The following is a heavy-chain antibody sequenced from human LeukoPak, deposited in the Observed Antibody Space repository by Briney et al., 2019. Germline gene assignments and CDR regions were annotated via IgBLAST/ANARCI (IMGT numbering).Heavy chain of an antibody. Sequence: GGSLRLSCAASGFTVSSNYMSWIRQAPGKGLEWVSYISTSGTTIYYADSVKGRFTISRDNAKNSLYLQMNSLRAEDTAVYYCARSYGGGIYYFDYWGQGTLVTVSS. D-gene: IGHD1-14*01. J-gene: IGHJ4*02. CDR2: ISTSGTTI. CDR1: GFTVSSNY. CDR3: ARSYGGGIYYFDY. V-gene: IGHV3-11*01.